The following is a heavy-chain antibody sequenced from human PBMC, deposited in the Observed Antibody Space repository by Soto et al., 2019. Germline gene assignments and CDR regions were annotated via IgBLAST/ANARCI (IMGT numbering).Heavy chain of an antibody. CDR2: INHSGST. J-gene: IGHJ4*02. CDR1: GGSFSGYY. CDR3: ARVARGYSYGYSD. D-gene: IGHD5-18*01. Sequence: SETLSLTCAVYGGSFSGYYWSWIRQPPGKGLEWIGEINHSGSTNYNPSLKSRVTISVDTSKNQFSLKLSSVTAADTAVYYCARVARGYSYGYSDWGQGTLVTVSS. V-gene: IGHV4-34*01.